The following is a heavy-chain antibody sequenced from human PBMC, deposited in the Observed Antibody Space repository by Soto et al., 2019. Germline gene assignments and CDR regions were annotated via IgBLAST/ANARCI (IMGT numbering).Heavy chain of an antibody. Sequence: QLQLQESGSGLVKPSQTLSLTYAVSGGSISSGGYSWSWIRQPPGQGLEWIGYIYHSGSTYYNPSLKIRVTISVDRSTNQCSLKLSSVTAADTAVYYCARGAGVWFDPWGQGTLVTVSS. J-gene: IGHJ5*02. CDR3: ARGAGVWFDP. V-gene: IGHV4-30-2*01. CDR1: GGSISSGGYS. CDR2: IYHSGST.